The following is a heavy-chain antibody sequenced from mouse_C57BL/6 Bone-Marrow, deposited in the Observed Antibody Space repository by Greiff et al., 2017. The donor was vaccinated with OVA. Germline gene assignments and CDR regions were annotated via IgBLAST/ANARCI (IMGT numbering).Heavy chain of an antibody. D-gene: IGHD1-1*01. V-gene: IGHV1-64*01. CDR1: GYPFTSYW. Sequence: QVQLQQPGAELVKPGASVKLSCKASGYPFTSYWMHWVKQRPGQGLEWIGLIHPSSGSTNYNEKFKSKATLTVDKSSRTAYMQLSSLTYEDSAVYYCARVCNTVVALYYYAMDYWGQGTSVTVSS. CDR3: ARVCNTVVALYYYAMDY. CDR2: IHPSSGST. J-gene: IGHJ4*01.